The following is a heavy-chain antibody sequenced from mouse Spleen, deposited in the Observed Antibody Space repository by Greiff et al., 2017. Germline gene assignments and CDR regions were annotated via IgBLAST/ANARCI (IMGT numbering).Heavy chain of an antibody. D-gene: IGHD1-2*01. CDR1: GYTFTSYW. Sequence: VKLQQPGAELVRPGSSVKLSCKASGYTFTSYWMHWVKQRPIQGLEWIGNIDPSDSETHYNQKFKDKATLTVDKSSSTAYMQLSSLTSEDSAVYYCARPIHYYGYEYFDVWGAGTTVTVSS. J-gene: IGHJ1*01. CDR3: ARPIHYYGYEYFDV. CDR2: IDPSDSET. V-gene: IGHV1-52*01.